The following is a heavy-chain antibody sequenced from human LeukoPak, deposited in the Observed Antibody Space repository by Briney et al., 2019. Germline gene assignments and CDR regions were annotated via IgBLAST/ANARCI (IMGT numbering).Heavy chain of an antibody. V-gene: IGHV6-1*01. Sequence: SQPLSLICALSWDSVSSHSDAWNWIRQSRSRDLELLGRQYYKPQCYHDNAVSLKSRMNINPDTFTKHFSLQLNSVTPEDTAVYYCARAGCSSTSCRRYFDYWGQGTVVTVSA. CDR1: WDSVSSHSDA. D-gene: IGHD2-2*01. CDR3: ARAGCSSTSCRRYFDY. CDR2: QYYKPQCYH. J-gene: IGHJ4*02.